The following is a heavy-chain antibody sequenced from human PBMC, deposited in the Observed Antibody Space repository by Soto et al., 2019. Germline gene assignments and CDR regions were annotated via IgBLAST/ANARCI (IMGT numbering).Heavy chain of an antibody. D-gene: IGHD3-10*01. CDR1: GGSFSGYY. CDR3: ARPGSANQKGAFDI. J-gene: IGHJ3*02. CDR2: INHSGST. V-gene: IGHV4-34*01. Sequence: SETLSLTCAVYGGSFSGYYWSWIRQPPGKGLEWIGEINHSGSTNYNPSLKSRVTISVDTSKNQFSLKLSSVTAADTAVYYCARPGSANQKGAFDIWGQGTMVTVSS.